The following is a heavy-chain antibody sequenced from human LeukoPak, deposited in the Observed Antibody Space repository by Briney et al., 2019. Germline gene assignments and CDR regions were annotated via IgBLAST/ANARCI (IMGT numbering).Heavy chain of an antibody. CDR3: ARGYSRGYCSSTSCYAGLFFDY. CDR1: GYTFTSYG. Sequence: ASVKVSCKASGYTFTSYGISWVRQAPGQGLEWMGWISPNNGNTNYAQKLQGRVTMTTDTSTSTAYMELRSLRSEDTAVYYCARGYSRGYCSSTSCYAGLFFDYWGQGTLVTVSS. J-gene: IGHJ4*02. V-gene: IGHV1-18*01. CDR2: ISPNNGNT. D-gene: IGHD2-2*01.